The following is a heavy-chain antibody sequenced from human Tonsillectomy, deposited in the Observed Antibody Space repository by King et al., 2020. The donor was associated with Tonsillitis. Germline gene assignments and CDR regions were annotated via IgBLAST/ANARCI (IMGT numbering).Heavy chain of an antibody. CDR1: GGTFSSYS. Sequence: MQLVQSGAEVKKPGSSVKVSCKASGGTFSSYSISWVRQAPGQGLEWMGGLIPISETPNYAQKFQGRVTITADECTSTVYMELGSLRSEDTAVYYCARGGEVDMVATQTRYYYYDMDGWGQGTTVTVSS. V-gene: IGHV1-69*01. CDR2: LIPISETP. CDR3: ARGGEVDMVATQTRYYYYDMDG. D-gene: IGHD5-12*01. J-gene: IGHJ6*02.